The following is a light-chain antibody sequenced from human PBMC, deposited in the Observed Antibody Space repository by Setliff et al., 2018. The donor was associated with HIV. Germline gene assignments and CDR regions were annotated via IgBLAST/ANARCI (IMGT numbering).Light chain of an antibody. CDR1: SSDVGDYQS. Sequence: QSVLTQPASVSGSLGQSITISCTGISSDVGDYQSVSWYQQCPGKAPKVIIYEVSNRPSGVSNRFSGSKSGNTASLTISGLQAEDEADYYCSLYTTSDTNVFGTGTKVTVL. V-gene: IGLV2-14*01. J-gene: IGLJ1*01. CDR2: EVS. CDR3: SLYTTSDTNV.